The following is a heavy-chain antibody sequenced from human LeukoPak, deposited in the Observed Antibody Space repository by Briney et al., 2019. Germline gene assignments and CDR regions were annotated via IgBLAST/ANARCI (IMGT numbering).Heavy chain of an antibody. D-gene: IGHD5/OR15-5a*01. CDR1: GFIFSGYG. CDR2: ISYDGSNK. Sequence: GGSLRLSCAASGFIFSGYGMHWVRQAPGKGLEWVAVISYDGSNKYYADSVKGRFTISRDNSKNTLILQMNSLRAEDTAVYYCARGVHYGMDVWGQGTTVTVSS. CDR3: ARGVHYGMDV. J-gene: IGHJ6*02. V-gene: IGHV3-30*03.